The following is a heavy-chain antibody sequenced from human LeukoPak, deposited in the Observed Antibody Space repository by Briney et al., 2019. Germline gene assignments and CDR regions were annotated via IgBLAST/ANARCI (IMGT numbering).Heavy chain of an antibody. CDR1: GFTFSSYA. D-gene: IGHD7-27*01. V-gene: IGHV3-7*01. CDR3: ARFSPRAMGNYLDF. CDR2: IKRDESEK. J-gene: IGHJ4*02. Sequence: GGSLRLSCAASGFTFSSYAMSWVRQAPGKGLEWVANIKRDESEKYFMDSVRGRFTISRENARNSLYLQMNSLRAEDTAVYYCARFSPRAMGNYLDFWGRGTLVTVSS.